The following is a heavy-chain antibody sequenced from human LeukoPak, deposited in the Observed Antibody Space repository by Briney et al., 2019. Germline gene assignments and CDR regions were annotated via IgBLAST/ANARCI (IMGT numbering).Heavy chain of an antibody. Sequence: PSETLSLTCTVSGGSISGTYWSRIRQPPGKGLEWIGNIYHSGSTNYNPSLRSRLTISVDTSKNQFSLKLSSVTAADTAVYYCARDMTTVTRGLDYWGQGTLVTVSS. CDR2: IYHSGST. CDR3: ARDMTTVTRGLDY. V-gene: IGHV4-59*01. J-gene: IGHJ4*02. CDR1: GGSISGTY. D-gene: IGHD4-17*01.